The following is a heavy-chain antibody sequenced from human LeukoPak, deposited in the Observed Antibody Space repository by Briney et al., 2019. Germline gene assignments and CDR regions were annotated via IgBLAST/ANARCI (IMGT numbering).Heavy chain of an antibody. Sequence: ASVKVSCKASGYTFTSYDINWVRQATGQGLEWMGWMNPNSGNTGYAQKFQGRVTMTRNTSISTAYMELSSLRSEDTAVYYCATPSRGCSSTSCYSRSGRGWFDPWGQGTLVTVSS. J-gene: IGHJ5*02. CDR3: ATPSRGCSSTSCYSRSGRGWFDP. D-gene: IGHD2-2*01. CDR2: MNPNSGNT. CDR1: GYTFTSYD. V-gene: IGHV1-8*01.